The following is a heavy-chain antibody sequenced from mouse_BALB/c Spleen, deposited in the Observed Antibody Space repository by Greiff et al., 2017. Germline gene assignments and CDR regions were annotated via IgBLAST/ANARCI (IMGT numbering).Heavy chain of an antibody. CDR1: GYTFSSYW. CDR3: ARSLCGNYNAMDY. Sequence: VQLQQSGAELMKPGASVKISCKATGYTFSSYWIEWVKQRPGHGLEWIGEILPGSGSTNYNEKFKGKATFTADTSSNTAYMQLSSLTSEDSAVYYCARSLCGNYNAMDYWGQGTSVTVSS. D-gene: IGHD2-1*01. V-gene: IGHV1-9*01. CDR2: ILPGSGST. J-gene: IGHJ4*01.